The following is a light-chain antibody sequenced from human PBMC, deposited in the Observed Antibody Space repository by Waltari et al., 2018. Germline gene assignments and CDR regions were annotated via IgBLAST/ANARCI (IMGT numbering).Light chain of an antibody. Sequence: FQLTQSPSVSVSPGQTARITCPGRDFPTQYSYWYQQKPGQAPVLIIFKDIERPSGIPERFSASRSGTVVTLTINGVLAEDEADYYCQATDSRVFGGGTKLTV. J-gene: IGLJ2*01. V-gene: IGLV3-25*03. CDR2: KDI. CDR3: QATDSRV. CDR1: DFPTQY.